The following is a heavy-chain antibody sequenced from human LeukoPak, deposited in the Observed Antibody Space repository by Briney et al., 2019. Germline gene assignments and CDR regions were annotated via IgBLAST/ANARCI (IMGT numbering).Heavy chain of an antibody. CDR3: ARHPTYYDFWSGLGWFDP. Sequence: ASETLSLTCTVSGGSISSYYWSWIRQPAGKGLEWIGRIYTSGSTNYNPSLKSRVTISVDKSKNQFSLKLSSVTAADTAVYYCARHPTYYDFWSGLGWFDPWGQGTLVIVSS. V-gene: IGHV4-4*07. CDR1: GGSISSYY. CDR2: IYTSGST. J-gene: IGHJ5*02. D-gene: IGHD3-3*01.